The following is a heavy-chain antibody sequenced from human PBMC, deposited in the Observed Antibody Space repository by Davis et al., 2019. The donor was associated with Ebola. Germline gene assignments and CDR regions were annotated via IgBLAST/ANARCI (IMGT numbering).Heavy chain of an antibody. Sequence: AASVKVSCKASGYTFTSYYMHWVRQAPGQGLEWMGWINPNSDGTNYAQKFQGWVTMTRDTSISTAYMELSRLRSDDTAVYYCAREAYGDMGHWFDPWGQGTLVTVSS. D-gene: IGHD4-17*01. CDR3: AREAYGDMGHWFDP. J-gene: IGHJ5*02. CDR1: GYTFTSYY. CDR2: INPNSDGT. V-gene: IGHV1-2*04.